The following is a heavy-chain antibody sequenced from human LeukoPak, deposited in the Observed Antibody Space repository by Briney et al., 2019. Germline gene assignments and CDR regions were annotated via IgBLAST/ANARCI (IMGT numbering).Heavy chain of an antibody. CDR1: GFTFSSYW. CDR2: IKQDGSEK. D-gene: IGHD6-13*01. CDR3: ARTPAAGTLDY. V-gene: IGHV3-7*02. Sequence: GGSLRLSCAASGFTFSSYWMSWVRQAPGKGLEWVANIKQDGSEKYYVDSVKGRFTISRDNAKNSLYLQMISLRAEDTALYYCARTPAAGTLDYWGQGTLVTVSS. J-gene: IGHJ4*02.